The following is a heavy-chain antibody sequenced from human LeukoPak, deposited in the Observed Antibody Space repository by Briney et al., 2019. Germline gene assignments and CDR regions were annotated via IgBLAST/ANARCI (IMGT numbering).Heavy chain of an antibody. J-gene: IGHJ4*02. V-gene: IGHV3-74*01. CDR1: GLTFSSYW. Sequence: GGSLRLSCAASGLTFSSYWMHWVRQAPGKGLVWVSRINMDGFSISYADSVKGRFTISRDNAKNTLYLQMNSLRAEDTAVYYCVRAIAAARDYWGQGTLVTVSS. D-gene: IGHD6-13*01. CDR2: INMDGFSI. CDR3: VRAIAAARDY.